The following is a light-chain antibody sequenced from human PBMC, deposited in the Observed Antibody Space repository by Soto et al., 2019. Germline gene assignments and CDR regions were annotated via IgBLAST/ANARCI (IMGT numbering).Light chain of an antibody. V-gene: IGKV1-5*03. Sequence: DIQMTQSPSTLSGSVGERVTITCRASETISSWLAWYQQKPGKAPKLLIYKASTSKSGVPSRFSGSGSVTEFTLTISSLQPDDFATYYCQQYNSYSEAFGQGTKVELK. J-gene: IGKJ1*01. CDR2: KAS. CDR3: QQYNSYSEA. CDR1: ETISSW.